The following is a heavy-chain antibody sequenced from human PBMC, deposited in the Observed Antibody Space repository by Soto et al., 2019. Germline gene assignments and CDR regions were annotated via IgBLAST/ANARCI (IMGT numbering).Heavy chain of an antibody. J-gene: IGHJ4*02. CDR1: GASISSHY. CDR2: IYLGGSI. Sequence: SETLSLTCNVSGASISSHYYAWIRQTPGKRLEWLGFIYLGGSINYNPSFKSRVTISVDTSKNQFSLKLSSVTAADTAVYYCARDVARGGNFDYWGQGTLVTVSS. V-gene: IGHV4-59*11. D-gene: IGHD3-16*01. CDR3: ARDVARGGNFDY.